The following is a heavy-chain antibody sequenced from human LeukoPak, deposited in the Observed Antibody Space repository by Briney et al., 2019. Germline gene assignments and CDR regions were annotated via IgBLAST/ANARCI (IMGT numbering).Heavy chain of an antibody. D-gene: IGHD5-18*01. J-gene: IGHJ5*02. V-gene: IGHV4-39*01. Sequence: SETLSLTCTVSGGSISSSSYYWGWIRQPPGKGLVWIGSIYYSGSTYYNPSLKSRVTISVDTSKNQFSLKLSSVTAADTAVYYCARRGYSYDWFDPWGQGTLVTVSS. CDR1: GGSISSSSYY. CDR2: IYYSGST. CDR3: ARRGYSYDWFDP.